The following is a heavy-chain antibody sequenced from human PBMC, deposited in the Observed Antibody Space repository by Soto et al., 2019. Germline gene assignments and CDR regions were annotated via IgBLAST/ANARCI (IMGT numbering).Heavy chain of an antibody. CDR3: ARVYYDSSGYLWFDP. CDR1: GGSISSYY. J-gene: IGHJ5*02. Sequence: PSETLSLTCTVSGGSISSYYWSWIRQPPGKGLEWIGYIYYSGSTNYNPSLKSRVTISVDTSKNQFSLKLSSVTAADTAVYYCARVYYDSSGYLWFDPWGQGTLVTVSS. CDR2: IYYSGST. V-gene: IGHV4-59*01. D-gene: IGHD3-22*01.